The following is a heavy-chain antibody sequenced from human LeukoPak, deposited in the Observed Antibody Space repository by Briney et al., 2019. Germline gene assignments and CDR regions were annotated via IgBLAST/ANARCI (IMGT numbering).Heavy chain of an antibody. V-gene: IGHV4-39*07. CDR3: ARDNRPPGTTGAFDY. CDR2: IYYSGST. D-gene: IGHD1-1*01. Sequence: SETLSLTCTVSGGSISSSSYYWGWIRQPPGKGLEWIGSIYYSGSTYYNPSLKSRVTISVDTSKNQFFLKVSSVTAADTAVYYCARDNRPPGTTGAFDYWGQGTLVTVSS. J-gene: IGHJ4*02. CDR1: GGSISSSSYY.